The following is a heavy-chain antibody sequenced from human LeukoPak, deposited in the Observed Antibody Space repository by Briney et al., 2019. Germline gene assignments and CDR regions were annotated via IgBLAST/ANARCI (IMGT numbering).Heavy chain of an antibody. CDR2: ISYDGNNK. V-gene: IGHV3-30-3*01. D-gene: IGHD3-22*01. J-gene: IGHJ4*02. CDR3: VRGVTIYDSSGYFDY. CDR1: GFSFSVCA. Sequence: GGSLRLSCAASGFSFSVCAMHWVRQAPGKGLEWLATISYDGNNKHYTDSVEGRFTISRDNSKNTLYLQMNTLRVEDTAMYYCVRGVTIYDSSGYFDYWGQGTLVTVSS.